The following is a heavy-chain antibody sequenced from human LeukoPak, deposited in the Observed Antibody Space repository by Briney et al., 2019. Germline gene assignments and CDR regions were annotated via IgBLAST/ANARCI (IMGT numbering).Heavy chain of an antibody. CDR1: GGSISSSSYY. V-gene: IGHV4-39*01. CDR3: SSTDLVIVVVSQAFYY. CDR2: IYYSGST. D-gene: IGHD3-22*01. Sequence: SETLSLTCTVSGGSISSSSYYWGWIRQPPGKGLEWIGSIYYSGSTYYNPSLKSRVTISVDTSKNQFSLKLSSVTAADTAVYYWSSTDLVIVVVSQAFYYWGQGTLVTVSS. J-gene: IGHJ4*02.